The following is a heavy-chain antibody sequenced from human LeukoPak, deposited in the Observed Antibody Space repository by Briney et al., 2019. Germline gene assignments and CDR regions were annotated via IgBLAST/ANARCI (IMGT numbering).Heavy chain of an antibody. D-gene: IGHD3-22*01. J-gene: IGHJ6*03. CDR1: GYTFTSYG. Sequence: ASVKVSCKASGYTFTSYGISWVQQAPGQGLEWMGWISAYNGNTNYAQKLQGRVTMTTDTSTSTAYMELRSLRSDDTAVYYCARCADYYDTTPYYYYYYMDVWGKGTTVTISS. V-gene: IGHV1-18*01. CDR2: ISAYNGNT. CDR3: ARCADYYDTTPYYYYYYMDV.